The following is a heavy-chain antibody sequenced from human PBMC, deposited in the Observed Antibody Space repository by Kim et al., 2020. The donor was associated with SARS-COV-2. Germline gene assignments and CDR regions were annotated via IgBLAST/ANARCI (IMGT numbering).Heavy chain of an antibody. J-gene: IGHJ3*02. V-gene: IGHV3-23*01. Sequence: GGSLRLSCAASGFTFSSYGMSWVRQASGKGLEWVSGISGSGGNTYYGDSVKGRFTISRDNSNNIYLQMNSLRVEDTAVYHCAKGRHILEAFDIWGQGTMVTVSS. CDR2: ISGSGGNT. CDR1: GFTFSSYG. D-gene: IGHD2-21*01. CDR3: AKGRHILEAFDI.